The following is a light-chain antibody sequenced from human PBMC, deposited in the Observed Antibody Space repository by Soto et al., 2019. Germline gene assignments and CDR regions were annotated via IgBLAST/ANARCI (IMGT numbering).Light chain of an antibody. J-gene: IGKJ5*01. Sequence: EIVMMQSPAPLSVSPGERATLSCRASQSVSSNLAWYQQKPGQAPRLLIYGASTRATGIPARFSGSGSGTEFTRTISSLQSEEFAVYYCQQYNNWPPQITLGQGTRLEIK. CDR2: GAS. V-gene: IGKV3-15*01. CDR3: QQYNNWPPQIT. CDR1: QSVSSN.